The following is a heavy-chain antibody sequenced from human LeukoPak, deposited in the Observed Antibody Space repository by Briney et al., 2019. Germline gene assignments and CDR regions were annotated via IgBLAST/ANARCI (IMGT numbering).Heavy chain of an antibody. D-gene: IGHD3-10*01. J-gene: IGHJ4*02. CDR2: ISGSGGTT. V-gene: IGHV3-23*01. Sequence: GSLRLSCAASGFTFSSYAMTWVRQAPGKGLEWVSSISGSGGTTYYADSVKGRFTISRDNSKNTLYLQMNSLRAEDTAVYYCAKDGRGSGSYYYFDYWGQGTLVTVSP. CDR1: GFTFSSYA. CDR3: AKDGRGSGSYYYFDY.